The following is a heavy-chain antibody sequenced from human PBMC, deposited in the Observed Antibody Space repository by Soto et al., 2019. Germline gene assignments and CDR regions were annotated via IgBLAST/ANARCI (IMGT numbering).Heavy chain of an antibody. Sequence: QLVESGGGLVQPGGSLRLSCAVSGFTVSSNYMTWVRQPPGKGLEWVSVMYTSGRTYYGDSVKGRVTISRDNSKNTLYLQMNSLRVEDTAVYYCARTLASARQVDYWGQGTLVTVSS. V-gene: IGHV3-66*01. D-gene: IGHD6-13*01. J-gene: IGHJ4*02. CDR3: ARTLASARQVDY. CDR1: GFTVSSNY. CDR2: MYTSGRT.